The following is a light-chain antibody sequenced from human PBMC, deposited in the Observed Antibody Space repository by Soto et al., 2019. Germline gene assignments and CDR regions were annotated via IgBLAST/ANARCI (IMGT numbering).Light chain of an antibody. CDR3: CSYTRTSISV. CDR2: DVI. V-gene: IGLV2-14*03. Sequence: QAVVTQPASVSGSPGQSVTISCTGTNSDIGGYNYVSWYQQHPGKAPKLLIYDVINRPSGLSSRFSGSKSGNTASLTISGLQAEDEADYYCCSYTRTSISVFGTGTKLTVL. CDR1: NSDIGGYNY. J-gene: IGLJ1*01.